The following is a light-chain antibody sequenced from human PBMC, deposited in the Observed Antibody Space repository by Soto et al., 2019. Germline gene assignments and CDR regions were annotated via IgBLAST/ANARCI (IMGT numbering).Light chain of an antibody. CDR1: QTVSSNY. CDR3: QQYGSSLYT. CDR2: GAS. Sequence: EIVLTQSPGTLSSSPGERATLSCRASQTVSSNYLAWYQQKPGQPPRLLIYGASNRATGIPGRFSGSGSGTDFTLIISRLEPEDFAVYYCQQYGSSLYTFGQGTKLEI. V-gene: IGKV3-20*01. J-gene: IGKJ2*01.